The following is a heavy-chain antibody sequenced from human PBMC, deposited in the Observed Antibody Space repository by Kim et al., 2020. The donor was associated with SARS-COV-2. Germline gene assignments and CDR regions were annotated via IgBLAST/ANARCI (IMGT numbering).Heavy chain of an antibody. Sequence: SLRSRVTISVDTSKKQFSRKLSSVTAADTAVYYCARDPSGYPNGTYGMDVWGQGTTVTVSS. J-gene: IGHJ6*02. CDR3: ARDPSGYPNGTYGMDV. D-gene: IGHD5-12*01. V-gene: IGHV4-59*01.